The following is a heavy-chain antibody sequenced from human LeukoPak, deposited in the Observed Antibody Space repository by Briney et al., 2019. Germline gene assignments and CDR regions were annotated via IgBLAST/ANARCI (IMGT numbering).Heavy chain of an antibody. Sequence: GGSLRLSCAPSGFTFSSYGMHWVRQAPGKGLEWVAVIWYDGSNKYYADSVKGRFTISRDNSKNTLYLQMNSLRAEDTAVYYCAKDRPQQLYYFDYWGQGTLVTVSS. CDR1: GFTFSSYG. J-gene: IGHJ4*02. D-gene: IGHD6-13*01. CDR3: AKDRPQQLYYFDY. CDR2: IWYDGSNK. V-gene: IGHV3-30*02.